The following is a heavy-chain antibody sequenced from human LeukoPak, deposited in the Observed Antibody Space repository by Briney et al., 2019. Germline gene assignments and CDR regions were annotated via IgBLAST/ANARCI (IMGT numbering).Heavy chain of an antibody. CDR3: ASSNDYGDS. V-gene: IGHV3-48*04. Sequence: GGSLRLSCAASGFTFSNYNMNWVRQPPGKGLEWVSYISSSGSTKYYADSVKGRFTVSRDNAKNSLYLQMNSLRAEDTAVYYCASSNDYGDSWGQGALVTVSS. J-gene: IGHJ4*02. CDR2: ISSSGSTK. CDR1: GFTFSNYN.